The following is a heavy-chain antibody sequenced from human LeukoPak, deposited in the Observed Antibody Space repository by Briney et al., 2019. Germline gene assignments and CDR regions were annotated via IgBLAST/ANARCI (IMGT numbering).Heavy chain of an antibody. CDR1: GFTFDDYA. V-gene: IGHV3-9*01. CDR2: ISWNSGSI. J-gene: IGHJ4*02. CDR3: AKDVLAGASWRYFDY. D-gene: IGHD1-26*01. Sequence: GGSLRLSCAASGFTFDDYAMHWVRQAPGKGLEWVSGISWNSGSIGHADSVKGRFTISRDNAKNSLYLQMNSLRAEDTALYYCAKDVLAGASWRYFDYWGQGTLVTVSS.